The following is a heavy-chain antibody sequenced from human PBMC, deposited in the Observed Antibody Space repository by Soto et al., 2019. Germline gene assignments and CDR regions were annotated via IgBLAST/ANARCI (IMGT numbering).Heavy chain of an antibody. J-gene: IGHJ2*01. V-gene: IGHV3-9*01. Sequence: EVQLVESGGGLVQPGRSLRLSCAASGFTLDDYAMHWVRQAPGKGLEWVSGIRWNSGSIGYADSVKGRFAISRDNAKNSLYMQMNSLRAEDTALYYCAKYDSPLIVGCLGGYFDLWGRGTPVTVSS. D-gene: IGHD3-22*01. CDR3: AKYDSPLIVGCLGGYFDL. CDR2: IRWNSGSI. CDR1: GFTLDDYA.